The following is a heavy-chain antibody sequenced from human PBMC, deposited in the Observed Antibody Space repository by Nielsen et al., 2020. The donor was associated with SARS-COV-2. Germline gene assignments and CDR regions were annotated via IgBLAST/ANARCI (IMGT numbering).Heavy chain of an antibody. V-gene: IGHV4-61*05. CDR2: IYYSGST. CDR1: GGSISSSSYY. CDR3: ARFPYMITFGGVNDY. D-gene: IGHD3-16*01. Sequence: SETLSLTCSVSGGSISSSSYYWSWMRQPPGKGLEWIGYIYYSGSTNYNPSLKSRVTISVDTSKNQFSLKLSSVTAADTAVYYCARFPYMITFGGVNDYWGQGTLVTVSS. J-gene: IGHJ4*02.